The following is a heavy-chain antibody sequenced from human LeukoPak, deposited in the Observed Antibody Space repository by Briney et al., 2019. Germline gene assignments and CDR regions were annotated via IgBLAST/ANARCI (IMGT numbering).Heavy chain of an antibody. CDR3: AGRSFPAGMDY. V-gene: IGHV4-34*01. J-gene: IGHJ4*02. D-gene: IGHD2-2*01. Sequence: SETLSLTCAVYGGSFSGYYWSWIRQPPGKGLEWIGEINHSGSTNYNPSLKSRVTISVDTSKNQFSLKLSSVTAADTAVYYCAGRSFPAGMDYWGQGTLVTVSS. CDR2: INHSGST. CDR1: GGSFSGYY.